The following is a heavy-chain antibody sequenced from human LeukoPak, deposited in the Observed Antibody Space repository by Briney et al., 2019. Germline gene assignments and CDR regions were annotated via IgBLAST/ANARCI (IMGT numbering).Heavy chain of an antibody. V-gene: IGHV3-23*01. J-gene: IGHJ5*02. CDR2: ISGSGGST. CDR1: GFTFSSYA. Sequence: GGSLRLSCAASGFTFSSYAMSWVRQAPGKGLEWVSAISGSGGSTYYADSVMGRFTISRDNSKNTLYLQMNSLRAEDTAVYYCAKDSVGVLRFLEWFDPWGQGTLVTVSS. D-gene: IGHD3-3*01. CDR3: AKDSVGVLRFLEWFDP.